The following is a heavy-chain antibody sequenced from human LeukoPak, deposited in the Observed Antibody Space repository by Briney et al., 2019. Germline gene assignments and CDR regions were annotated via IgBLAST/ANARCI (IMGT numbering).Heavy chain of an antibody. Sequence: GGSLRLSCAASGFTFYDYGMTWVRQAPGKGLEWVSTISGSGLSTYYADSVKGRFTISRDNAKNTLYLQMNSLRVDDTAIYYCARDWYHAIDYWGQGTLVTVSS. V-gene: IGHV3-23*01. CDR2: ISGSGLST. CDR1: GFTFYDYG. D-gene: IGHD2-2*01. CDR3: ARDWYHAIDY. J-gene: IGHJ4*02.